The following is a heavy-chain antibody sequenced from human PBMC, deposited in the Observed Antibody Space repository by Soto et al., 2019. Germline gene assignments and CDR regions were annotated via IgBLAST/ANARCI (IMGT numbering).Heavy chain of an antibody. CDR3: AKNTPGSSGCLDY. CDR1: GFTFSSYA. Sequence: HPGGSLRLSCAASGFTFSSYAMSWVRQAPGKGLEWVSAISGSGGSIYYADSVKGRFTISRDNSKNTLYLQMNSLRAEDTAVYYCAKNTPGSSGCLDYWGQGTLVTVSS. V-gene: IGHV3-23*01. D-gene: IGHD6-19*01. CDR2: ISGSGGSI. J-gene: IGHJ4*02.